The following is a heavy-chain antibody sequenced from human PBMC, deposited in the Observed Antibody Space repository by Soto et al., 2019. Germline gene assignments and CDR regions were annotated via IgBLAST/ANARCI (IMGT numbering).Heavy chain of an antibody. Sequence: PGGSLRLSCAASGFTFSSYWMSWVRQAPGKGLEWVANIKQDGSEKYYVDSVKGRFTISRDNAKNSLYLQMNSLRAEDTAVYYCARVNIVVVPAAISGFDYWGQGTLVTVSS. D-gene: IGHD2-2*01. J-gene: IGHJ4*02. CDR1: GFTFSSYW. CDR2: IKQDGSEK. CDR3: ARVNIVVVPAAISGFDY. V-gene: IGHV3-7*01.